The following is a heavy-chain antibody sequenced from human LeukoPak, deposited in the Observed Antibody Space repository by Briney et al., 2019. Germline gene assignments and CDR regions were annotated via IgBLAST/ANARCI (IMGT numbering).Heavy chain of an antibody. V-gene: IGHV3-30*02. CDR1: GFTFSNYG. D-gene: IGHD3-10*01. J-gene: IGHJ4*02. CDR2: LRNDGENK. CDR3: ARDSSMLRGPLVIYYFDF. Sequence: GGSLRLSCAASGFTFSNYGMHWVRQAPGKGLEWVAFLRNDGENKFYADSVKGRFTISRDNSKSTLYLQMNSLRVEDTAVYYCARDSSMLRGPLVIYYFDFWGQGTLVTVSS.